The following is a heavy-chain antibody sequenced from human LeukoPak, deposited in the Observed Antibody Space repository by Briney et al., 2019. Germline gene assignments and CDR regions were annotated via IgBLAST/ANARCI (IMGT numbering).Heavy chain of an antibody. CDR2: ISYDGSNK. Sequence: SGGSLRLSCAASGFTFSSYGMHWVRQAPGKGLEWVAVISYDGSNKYYADSVKGRFTISRDNSKNTLYLQMSSLRAEDTAVYYCASGYCSSTSCNFDYWGQGTLVTVSS. D-gene: IGHD2-2*01. J-gene: IGHJ4*02. CDR1: GFTFSSYG. CDR3: ASGYCSSTSCNFDY. V-gene: IGHV3-30*03.